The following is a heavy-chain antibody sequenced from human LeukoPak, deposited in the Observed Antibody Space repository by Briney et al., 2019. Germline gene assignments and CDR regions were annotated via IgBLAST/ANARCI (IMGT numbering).Heavy chain of an antibody. CDR3: AREDGSSWSPFDY. Sequence: GGSLRLSCAASGFTFRIFGLNWVRQAPGKGPEWVSVIYSGGSTYYADSVKGRFTISRDNSKNTLYLQMNSLGAEDTAVYYCAREDGSSWSPFDYWGQGTLVTVSS. CDR1: GFTFRIFG. CDR2: IYSGGST. J-gene: IGHJ4*02. V-gene: IGHV3-66*01. D-gene: IGHD6-13*01.